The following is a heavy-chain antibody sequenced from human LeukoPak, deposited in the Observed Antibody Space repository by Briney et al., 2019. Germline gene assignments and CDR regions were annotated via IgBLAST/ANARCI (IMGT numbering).Heavy chain of an antibody. V-gene: IGHV1-18*01. D-gene: IGHD3-16*01. J-gene: IGHJ6*03. CDR3: ARLRSEDNYYYYYYMDV. Sequence: ASVKVACTASGGTFSSYAISWVRQAPGQGLEWMVWISAYNGNTNYAQKLQGRVTMTTDTSTSTAYMELRSLRSDDTAVYYCARLRSEDNYYYYYYMDVWGKGTTVTVSS. CDR1: GGTFSSYA. CDR2: ISAYNGNT.